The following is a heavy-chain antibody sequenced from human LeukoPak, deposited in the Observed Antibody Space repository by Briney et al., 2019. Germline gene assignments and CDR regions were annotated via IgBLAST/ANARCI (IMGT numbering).Heavy chain of an antibody. J-gene: IGHJ4*02. CDR1: GFPFNVQT. CDR2: MREDGTQI. CDR3: ARGGATGGRFEN. Sequence: PGGSLRLSCAASGFPFNVQTMSWARQAPGKGLDWVASMREDGTQIDYVDSVKRRFTISRDNPRNSLYLQMNSLRAEDTAVYYCARGGATGGRFENWGQGTLVTVSS. V-gene: IGHV3-7*01. D-gene: IGHD1-26*01.